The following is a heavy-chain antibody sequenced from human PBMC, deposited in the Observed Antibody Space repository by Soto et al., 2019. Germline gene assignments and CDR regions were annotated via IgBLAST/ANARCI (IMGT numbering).Heavy chain of an antibody. V-gene: IGHV4-59*08. Sequence: QVQLQESGPGLVKPSETLSLTCTVSGGSISSYYWSWIRQPPGKGLEWIGYIYYSGSTNYNPSLKRRVTISVDTSKNQFSLKLSSVTAADTAVYYCARHKGLRKDGSGSRDDAFDIWGQGTMVTVSS. J-gene: IGHJ3*02. CDR1: GGSISSYY. CDR3: ARHKGLRKDGSGSRDDAFDI. D-gene: IGHD3-10*01. CDR2: IYYSGST.